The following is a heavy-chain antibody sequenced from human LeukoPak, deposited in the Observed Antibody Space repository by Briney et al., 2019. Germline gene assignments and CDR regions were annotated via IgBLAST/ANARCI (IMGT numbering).Heavy chain of an antibody. D-gene: IGHD3-9*01. CDR1: GGTFSSYA. J-gene: IGHJ4*02. V-gene: IGHV1-46*01. CDR2: INPSGGST. CDR3: ARATYDILTGYYKGRYFDY. Sequence: ASVKVSCKASGGTFSSYAISWVRQAPGQGLEWMGIINPSGGSTTYAQKFQGRVTMTRDTSTSTVYMELISLRSEDTAVYYCARATYDILTGYYKGRYFDYWGQGTLVTVSS.